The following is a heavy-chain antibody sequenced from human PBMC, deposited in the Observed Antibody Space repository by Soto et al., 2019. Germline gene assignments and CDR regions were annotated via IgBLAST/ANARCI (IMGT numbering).Heavy chain of an antibody. D-gene: IGHD2-2*01. V-gene: IGHV3-66*01. CDR1: GFTVSSNY. J-gene: IGHJ4*02. CDR3: ARDVRYCSSTSCYHYFDY. Sequence: EVQLVESGGGLVQPGGSLRLSCAASGFTVSSNYMSWVRQAPGKGLEWVSVIYSGGSTYYADSVKGRFTISRDNSKNTRYLQMNSLRAEDTAVYYCARDVRYCSSTSCYHYFDYWGQGALVTVSS. CDR2: IYSGGST.